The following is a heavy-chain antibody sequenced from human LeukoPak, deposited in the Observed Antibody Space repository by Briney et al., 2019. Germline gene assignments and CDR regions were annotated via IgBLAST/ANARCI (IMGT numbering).Heavy chain of an antibody. V-gene: IGHV3-74*01. Sequence: GGSLRLSCAASGSTFSNYWMHWVRQAPGKGLEWVSRINERATIISYADSVKGRFTISRENARNTLYLQMNSLTAEDTAVYYCVRDLILVWTPGDDFDHWGQGTLVSVSS. CDR2: INERATII. CDR3: VRDLILVWTPGDDFDH. D-gene: IGHD3-16*01. J-gene: IGHJ4*02. CDR1: GSTFSNYW.